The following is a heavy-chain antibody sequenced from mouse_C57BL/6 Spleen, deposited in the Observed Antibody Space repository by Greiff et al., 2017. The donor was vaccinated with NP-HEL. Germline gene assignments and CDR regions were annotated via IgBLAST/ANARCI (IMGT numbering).Heavy chain of an antibody. J-gene: IGHJ3*01. CDR1: GYTFTDYY. CDR2: INPNNGGT. D-gene: IGHD2-2*01. Sequence: VQLQQSGPELVKPGASVKISCKASGYTFTDYYMNWVKQSHGKSLEWIGDINPNNGGTSYNQKFKGKATLTVDKSSSTAYMELRSLTSEDSAVYYCARVGGYDWFAYWGQGTLVTVSA. CDR3: ARVGGYDWFAY. V-gene: IGHV1-26*01.